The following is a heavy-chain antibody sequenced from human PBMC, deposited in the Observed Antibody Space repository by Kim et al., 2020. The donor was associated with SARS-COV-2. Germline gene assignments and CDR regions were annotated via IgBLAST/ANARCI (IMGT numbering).Heavy chain of an antibody. CDR2: IRSEGFGGTP. CDR1: GIAFGDYP. D-gene: IGHD5-12*01. CDR3: TTGGYDYFTFDY. V-gene: IGHV3-49*03. J-gene: IGHJ4*02. Sequence: GGSLRLSCSASGIAFGDYPMSWFRQAPGKGLEWFGFIRSEGFGGTPEYAASVKGRFTISRDDSKNIAYLQMNSLKTEDTAVYYCTTGGYDYFTFDYWGRGTLVTVSS.